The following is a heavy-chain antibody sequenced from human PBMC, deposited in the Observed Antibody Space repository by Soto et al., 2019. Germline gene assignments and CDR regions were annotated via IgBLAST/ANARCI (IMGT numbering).Heavy chain of an antibody. Sequence: ASVKVSCKASGYTFTSYYIHWVRQAPGQGLEWMGIINPSGGSTRYAQKFQGRVTMTRDTSTSTVYMELSSLKSEDTAVYYCARGLIYDSNGYYFDYWGQGTLVTVSS. V-gene: IGHV1-46*01. CDR1: GYTFTSYY. D-gene: IGHD3-22*01. CDR3: ARGLIYDSNGYYFDY. CDR2: INPSGGST. J-gene: IGHJ4*02.